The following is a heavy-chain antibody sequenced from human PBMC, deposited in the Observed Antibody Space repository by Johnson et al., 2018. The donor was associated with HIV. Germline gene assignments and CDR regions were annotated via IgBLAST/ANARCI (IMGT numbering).Heavy chain of an antibody. J-gene: IGHJ3*02. Sequence: QEQLVESGGGVVQPGRSLRLSCAASGFTFSSYAMHWVRQAPGKGLEWVAVISYDGSNKYYADSVKGRFTISRDNSKNTLYLQMNSLRAEDTAVYYCARELGYSSSNDAFDIWGQGTMVTVSS. CDR2: ISYDGSNK. D-gene: IGHD6-13*01. V-gene: IGHV3-30*04. CDR1: GFTFSSYA. CDR3: ARELGYSSSNDAFDI.